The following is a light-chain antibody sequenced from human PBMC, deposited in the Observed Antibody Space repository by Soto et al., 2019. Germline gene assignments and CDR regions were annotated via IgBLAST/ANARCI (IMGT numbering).Light chain of an antibody. Sequence: EIVLTQSPGNLSLSPGERATLSCRASQTVNSNYLAWYQQKPGQSPRLLISGASIRATGIPNRFSGSGSGTDFTLTITRLEPEDFAVYYCQQYATSPLTFGGGTKVDIK. CDR1: QTVNSNY. CDR2: GAS. V-gene: IGKV3-20*01. CDR3: QQYATSPLT. J-gene: IGKJ4*01.